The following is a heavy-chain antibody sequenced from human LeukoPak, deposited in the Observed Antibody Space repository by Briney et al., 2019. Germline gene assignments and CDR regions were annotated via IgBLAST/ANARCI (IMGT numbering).Heavy chain of an antibody. J-gene: IGHJ6*02. CDR3: ASTVTIFGVVTFYYYYGMDV. D-gene: IGHD3-3*01. V-gene: IGHV1-3*01. Sequence: ASVKVSCKASGYTFTSYAMHWVRQAPGQRLEWMGWINAGNGNTKYSQKFQGRVTITRDTSASTAYMELSSLRSEDTAVYYCASTVTIFGVVTFYYYYGMDVWGQGTTVTVSS. CDR1: GYTFTSYA. CDR2: INAGNGNT.